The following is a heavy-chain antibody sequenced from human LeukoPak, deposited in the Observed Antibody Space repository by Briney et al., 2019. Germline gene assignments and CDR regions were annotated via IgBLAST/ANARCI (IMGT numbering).Heavy chain of an antibody. CDR3: ARDVTSSGWYVVDY. D-gene: IGHD6-19*01. J-gene: IGHJ4*02. V-gene: IGHV3-30*19. CDR1: GFTFSSYG. Sequence: PGGSLRLSCAASGFTFSSYGMHWVRQAPGKGLEWVAVISYDGSNKYYADSVKGRFTISRDNSKNTLYLQMNGLRAEDTAVYYCARDVTSSGWYVVDYWGQGTLVTVSS. CDR2: ISYDGSNK.